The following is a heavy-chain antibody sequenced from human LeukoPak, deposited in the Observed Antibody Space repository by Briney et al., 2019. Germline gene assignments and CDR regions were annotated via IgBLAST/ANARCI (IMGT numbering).Heavy chain of an antibody. CDR3: ASHYYDSSGYYSSSDY. D-gene: IGHD3-22*01. Sequence: GGSLRLSCAASGFTFSSYAMSWVRQAPGKGLEWVSAISGSGGSTYYADSVKGRFTISRDNSKNTLYLQMNSLRAEDTAVYYCASHYYDSSGYYSSSDYWGQGTLVTVSS. CDR1: GFTFSSYA. J-gene: IGHJ4*02. CDR2: ISGSGGST. V-gene: IGHV3-23*01.